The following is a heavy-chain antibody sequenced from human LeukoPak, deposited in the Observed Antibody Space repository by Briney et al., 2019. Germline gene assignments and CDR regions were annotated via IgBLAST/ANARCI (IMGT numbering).Heavy chain of an antibody. V-gene: IGHV4-59*01. Sequence: PSETLSLTCTVSGGSISSYYWSWIRQPPGKGLEWIGYIYYSGSTNYNPSLKSRVTISVDTSKNQFSLKLSSVTAADTAVYYCARAHLAAAGPPYYYYYGMDVWGQGTTVTLSS. D-gene: IGHD6-13*01. J-gene: IGHJ6*02. CDR1: GGSISSYY. CDR2: IYYSGST. CDR3: ARAHLAAAGPPYYYYYGMDV.